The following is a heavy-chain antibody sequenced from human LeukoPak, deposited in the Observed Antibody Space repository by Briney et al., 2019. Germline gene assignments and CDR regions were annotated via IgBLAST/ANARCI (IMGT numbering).Heavy chain of an antibody. CDR2: ISTSSSYI. V-gene: IGHV3-21*01. J-gene: IGHJ3*02. CDR3: ARTMVRGVIDAFDI. D-gene: IGHD3-10*01. CDR1: GFTFSNYN. Sequence: GSLRLSCAASGFTFSNYNMNWVRQAPGKGLEWVSFISTSSSYIYYADSVKGRFTISRDNAKNSLYLQMNSLRAEDTAVYYCARTMVRGVIDAFDIWGQGTMVTVSS.